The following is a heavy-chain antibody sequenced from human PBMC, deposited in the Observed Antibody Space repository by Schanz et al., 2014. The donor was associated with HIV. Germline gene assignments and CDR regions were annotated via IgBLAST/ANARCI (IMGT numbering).Heavy chain of an antibody. V-gene: IGHV3-21*01. J-gene: IGHJ4*02. CDR2: ISGSRTYI. D-gene: IGHD1-26*01. Sequence: VQLVESGGGVVQPGRSLRLSCAASGFTFSTYSMNWVRQAPGKGLEWVSSISGSRTYIYYADLVKGRFTISRDNAKKSLYLQMNSLRAEDTAVYYCARDRISTVGAPHFDLWGQGTLVTVSS. CDR3: ARDRISTVGAPHFDL. CDR1: GFTFSTYS.